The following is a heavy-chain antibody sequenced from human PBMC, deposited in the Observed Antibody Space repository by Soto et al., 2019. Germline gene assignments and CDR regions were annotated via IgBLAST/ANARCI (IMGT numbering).Heavy chain of an antibody. D-gene: IGHD3-22*01. CDR1: GFTFSSYG. V-gene: IGHV3-30*03. CDR2: ISYDGSNK. CDR3: EISDSSGYYYGMDV. J-gene: IGHJ6*02. Sequence: QVQLVESGGGVVQPGRSLRLSCAASGFTFSSYGMHWVRQAPGQGLEWVAVISYDGSNKYYADSVKGQLTISRDNSKNTLDLQMNSLRAEDTAVYYCEISDSSGYYYGMDVWGQGTTVTVSS.